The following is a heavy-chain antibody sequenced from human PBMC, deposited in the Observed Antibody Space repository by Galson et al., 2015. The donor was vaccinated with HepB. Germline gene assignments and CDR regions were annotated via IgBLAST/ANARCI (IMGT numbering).Heavy chain of an antibody. V-gene: IGHV5-51*03. D-gene: IGHD6-6*01. CDR3: AIPSSMSYYYYGMDV. CDR1: GYSFTSHW. CDR2: IYPGISDT. Sequence: QSGAEVKKPGESLKISCQGSGYSFTSHWIGWVRQMPGKGLEWMGMIYPGISDTRYSPSFQGQVTISADKSISTAYLQWSSLKASDTAMYYCAIPSSMSYYYYGMDVWGQGTTVTVSS. J-gene: IGHJ6*02.